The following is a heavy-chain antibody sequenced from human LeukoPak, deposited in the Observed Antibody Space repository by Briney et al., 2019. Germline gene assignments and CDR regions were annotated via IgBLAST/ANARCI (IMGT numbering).Heavy chain of an antibody. CDR2: IYTSEIT. J-gene: IGHJ4*02. CDR1: GGSINSGIYF. D-gene: IGHD1-26*01. CDR3: ARSNSGSYRELDY. V-gene: IGHV4-61*02. Sequence: SETLSLTCTVSGGSINSGIYFWSWIRQPAGKGLEWIGRIYTSEITNYNSSLMSRATISIDTSKNQFSLKLSSVTAADTAVYYCARSNSGSYRELDYWGQGALVTVSS.